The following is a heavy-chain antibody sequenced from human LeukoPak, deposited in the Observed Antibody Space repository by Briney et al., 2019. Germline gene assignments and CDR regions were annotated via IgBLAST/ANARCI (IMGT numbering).Heavy chain of an antibody. V-gene: IGHV1-2*02. J-gene: IGHJ5*02. Sequence: ASVKVSCKASGYTFTGYYMHWVRQAPGQGLEGMGWINPNSGGTNYAQKFQGRVTMTRDTSISTAYMELSRLRSDDTAVYYCARDLVGVIAGVGFDPWGQGTLVTVSS. CDR2: INPNSGGT. CDR1: GYTFTGYY. D-gene: IGHD6-13*01. CDR3: ARDLVGVIAGVGFDP.